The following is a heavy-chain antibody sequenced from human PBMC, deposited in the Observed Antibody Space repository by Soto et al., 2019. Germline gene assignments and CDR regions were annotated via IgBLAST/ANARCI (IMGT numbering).Heavy chain of an antibody. CDR3: ARDKGISVVGFFRKDPYCGLDV. J-gene: IGHJ6*02. D-gene: IGHD6-19*01. CDR1: GASIADRGHH. Sequence: QLKESGPGQVSPSETLSLTCSVSGASIADRGHHWSWLRRAPGRGLEWLGSGSHDGTNYYNPSLKTRVSVSVDTAKNQFSLKSASVTAADTAVYFCARDKGISVVGFFRKDPYCGLDVWGPGTTVTVSS. V-gene: IGHV4-39*02. CDR2: GSHDGTN.